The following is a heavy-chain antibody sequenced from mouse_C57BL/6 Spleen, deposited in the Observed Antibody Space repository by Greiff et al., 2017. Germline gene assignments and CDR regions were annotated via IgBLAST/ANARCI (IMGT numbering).Heavy chain of an antibody. V-gene: IGHV2-2*01. CDR3: ARNSLTGSWLAY. CDR2: IWGGGST. D-gene: IGHD4-1*01. CDR1: GFSLTSYG. J-gene: IGHJ3*01. Sequence: QVQLQQSGPGLVQPSQSLSITCTASGFSLTSYGVHWVRQSPGKGLEWLGVIWGGGSTDYNAAFISRLSISKDNSKSQVFFKMNSLQADDTAIYYCARNSLTGSWLAYWGQGTLVTVSA.